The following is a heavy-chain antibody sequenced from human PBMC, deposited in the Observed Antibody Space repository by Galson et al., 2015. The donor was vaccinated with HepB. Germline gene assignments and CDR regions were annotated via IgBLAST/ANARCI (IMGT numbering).Heavy chain of an antibody. D-gene: IGHD4-17*01. Sequence: SLRLSCAASGFTFTNFWMSWVRQAPGKGLEWVANIKQDGSEKNYVDSVKGRFTISRDNAKSFLYLQINSLRAEDTAVYYCAIELTVTTDYWGQGTLVTVSS. CDR3: AIELTVTTDY. CDR2: IKQDGSEK. V-gene: IGHV3-7*01. CDR1: GFTFTNFW. J-gene: IGHJ4*02.